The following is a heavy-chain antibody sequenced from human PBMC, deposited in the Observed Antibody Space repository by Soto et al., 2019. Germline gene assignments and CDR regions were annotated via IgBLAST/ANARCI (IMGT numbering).Heavy chain of an antibody. CDR2: ISAYNGNT. J-gene: IGHJ4*02. D-gene: IGHD2-15*01. Sequence: QVQLVQSGAEVKKPGASVKVSCKASGYTFTSYGISWVRQAPGQGLEWMGWISAYNGNTNYAQKLQGRVTMTTGTAMSTAYMEPRTLRSDHTAVYFWVVAAQPYSFDYWRPSTLVTFYS. V-gene: IGHV1-18*01. CDR1: GYTFTSYG. CDR3: VVAAQPYSFDY.